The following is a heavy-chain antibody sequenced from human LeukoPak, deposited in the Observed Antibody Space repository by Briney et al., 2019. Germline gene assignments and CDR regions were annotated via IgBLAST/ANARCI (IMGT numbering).Heavy chain of an antibody. CDR3: AKDPIVVVPAPNSPFDP. D-gene: IGHD2-2*01. Sequence: GGSLRLSCAASGFTFSSYAMSWVRQAPGKGLEWVSAISGSGGSTYYADSVKGRFTISRDNSKNTLYLQMNSLRAEDTAVYYCAKDPIVVVPAPNSPFDPWGQGTLVTVSS. V-gene: IGHV3-23*01. J-gene: IGHJ5*02. CDR1: GFTFSSYA. CDR2: ISGSGGST.